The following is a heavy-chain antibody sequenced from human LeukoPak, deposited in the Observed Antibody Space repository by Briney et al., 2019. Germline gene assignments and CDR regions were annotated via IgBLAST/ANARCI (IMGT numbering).Heavy chain of an antibody. V-gene: IGHV3-7*01. D-gene: IGHD1-26*01. CDR1: GFTFSNYW. J-gene: IGHJ4*02. Sequence: GGSLRLSCAASGFTFSNYWMSWVRQAPGKGLEWVANIKQGGSEKTYVDSVKGRFTISRDNAKNSLSLQMNNLRAEDTAVYYCARLSGSCGGCLDSWGQGTLVTVSS. CDR3: ARLSGSCGGCLDS. CDR2: IKQGGSEK.